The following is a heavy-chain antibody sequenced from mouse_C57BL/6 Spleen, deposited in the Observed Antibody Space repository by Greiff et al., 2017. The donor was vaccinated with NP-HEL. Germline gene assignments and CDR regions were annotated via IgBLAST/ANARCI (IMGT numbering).Heavy chain of an antibody. D-gene: IGHD2-3*01. CDR1: GYTFTDYY. CDR2: INPNNGGT. Sequence: EVQLQQSGPELVKPGASVKISCKASGYTFTDYYMNWVKQSHGQSLEWIGDINPNNGGTSYNQKFKGKATLTVDKSSSTAYMELRSLTSEDSAVYYCAKGDGYYPWGQSTTLTVSS. CDR3: AKGDGYYP. V-gene: IGHV1-26*01. J-gene: IGHJ2*01.